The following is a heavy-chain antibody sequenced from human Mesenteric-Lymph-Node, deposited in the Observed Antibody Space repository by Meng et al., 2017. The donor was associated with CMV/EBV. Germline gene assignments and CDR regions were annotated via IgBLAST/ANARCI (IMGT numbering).Heavy chain of an antibody. CDR2: LYHSGSS. CDR3: ARDLYYDFWSGSSGMDV. D-gene: IGHD3-3*01. CDR1: GDSMTSYY. V-gene: IGHV4-59*01. Sequence: GSLRLSCTVSGDSMTSYYGSWIRQPPGKGLEWIGNLYHSGSSNYSPSLKSRVTISADTSKNQLSLKLRSVTAADTAVYYCARDLYYDFWSGSSGMDVWGQGTTVTVSS. J-gene: IGHJ6*02.